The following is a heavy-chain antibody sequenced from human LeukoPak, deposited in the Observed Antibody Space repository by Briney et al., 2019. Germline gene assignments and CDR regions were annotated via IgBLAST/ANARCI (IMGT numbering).Heavy chain of an antibody. CDR3: ASSSIIAVAGSGDSFDY. Sequence: ASVKVSCKASGYTFTGYYMHWVRQAPGHGLEWMGWINPNSGGTNYAQKFQGWVTMTRDTSISTAYMELSRLRSDDTAVYYCASSSIIAVAGSGDSFDYWGQGTLVTVSS. CDR1: GYTFTGYY. J-gene: IGHJ4*02. CDR2: INPNSGGT. D-gene: IGHD6-19*01. V-gene: IGHV1-2*04.